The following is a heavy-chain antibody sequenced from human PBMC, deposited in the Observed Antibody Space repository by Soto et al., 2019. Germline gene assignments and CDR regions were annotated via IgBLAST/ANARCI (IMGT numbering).Heavy chain of an antibody. V-gene: IGHV3-30-3*01. J-gene: IGHJ6*02. D-gene: IGHD3-10*01. Sequence: GGSLRLSCAASGFTFISYAMHWVRQAPGKGLEWVAVISFDGGTEYYADSVKGRFTISRDNSKNTVYLQMNSLRSEDTAVYYCARSRHGSGSYTHFYYGLDVWGQGTTVTV. CDR1: GFTFISYA. CDR3: ARSRHGSGSYTHFYYGLDV. CDR2: ISFDGGTE.